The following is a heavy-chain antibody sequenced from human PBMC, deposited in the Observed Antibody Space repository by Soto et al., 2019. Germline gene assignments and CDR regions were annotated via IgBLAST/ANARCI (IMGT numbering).Heavy chain of an antibody. V-gene: IGHV1-24*01. D-gene: IGHD3-16*02. J-gene: IGHJ3*02. CDR1: GYTLTELS. CDR2: FDPEDGET. CDR3: ATDLGSFGGVIVTLNAFDI. Sequence: ASVKVSCKVSGYTLTELSMHWVRQAPGKGLEWMGGFDPEDGETIYAQKFQGRVTMTEDTSTDTAYMELSSLRSEDTAVYYCATDLGSFGGVIVTLNAFDIWGQGTMVTVSS.